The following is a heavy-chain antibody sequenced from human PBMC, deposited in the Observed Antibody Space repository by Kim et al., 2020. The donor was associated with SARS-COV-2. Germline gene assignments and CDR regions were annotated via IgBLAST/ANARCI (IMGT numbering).Heavy chain of an antibody. D-gene: IGHD5-18*01. CDR3: ARWVGYSFDY. CDR2: IYYSGST. Sequence: SETLSLTCTVSGGSISSYYWSWIRQPPGKGLEWIGYIYYSGSTNYNPSLKSRVTISVDTSKNQFSLKLSSVTAADTAVYYCARWVGYSFDYWGQGTLVTVSS. J-gene: IGHJ4*02. CDR1: GGSISSYY. V-gene: IGHV4-59*01.